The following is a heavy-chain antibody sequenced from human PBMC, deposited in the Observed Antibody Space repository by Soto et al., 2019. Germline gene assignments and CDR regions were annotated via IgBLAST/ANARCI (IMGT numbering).Heavy chain of an antibody. V-gene: IGHV1-69*01. Sequence: QVQLVQSGAEVKKPGSSVKVSCKASGGTFSSYAISWVRQAPGQGLEWMGGIIPIFGTANYAQKFQGRVTITADESTSTADMELSSLRSEDTAVYYCSLLWFGEFGVYGMDVWGQGTTFTVSS. CDR3: SLLWFGEFGVYGMDV. CDR1: GGTFSSYA. J-gene: IGHJ6*02. CDR2: IIPIFGTA. D-gene: IGHD3-10*01.